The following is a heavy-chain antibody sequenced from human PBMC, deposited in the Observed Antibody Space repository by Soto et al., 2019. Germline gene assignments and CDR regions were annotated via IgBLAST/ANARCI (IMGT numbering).Heavy chain of an antibody. CDR1: GGSISSYY. Sequence: ETLSLTCTVSGGSISSYYWSWIRQPPGKGLEWIGYIYYSGSTNYNPSLKSRVTISVDTSKNQFSLKLSSVTAADTAVYYCARVYGDLGERREWWFDTWGQGTLVTVSS. CDR2: IYYSGST. V-gene: IGHV4-59*01. CDR3: ARVYGDLGERREWWFDT. D-gene: IGHD3-10*01. J-gene: IGHJ5*02.